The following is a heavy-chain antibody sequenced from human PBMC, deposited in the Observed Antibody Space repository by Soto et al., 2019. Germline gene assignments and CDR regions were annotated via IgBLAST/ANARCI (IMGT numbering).Heavy chain of an antibody. D-gene: IGHD3-9*01. V-gene: IGHV4-39*01. Sequence: QLQLQESGPGLVKPSETLSLTCTVSGGSISSSSYYWGWIRQPPGKGLEWIGSIYYSGSTYYNPSLKSRVTISVDTSKTQFSLKLSSVTAADTAVYYCAGDRYDILTGYYRYFDYWGQGTLVTVSS. CDR2: IYYSGST. J-gene: IGHJ4*02. CDR3: AGDRYDILTGYYRYFDY. CDR1: GGSISSSSYY.